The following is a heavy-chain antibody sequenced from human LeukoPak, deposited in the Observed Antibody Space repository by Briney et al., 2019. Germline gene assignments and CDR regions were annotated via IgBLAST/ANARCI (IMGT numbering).Heavy chain of an antibody. D-gene: IGHD5-12*01. CDR3: ARDRPSGYLVN. CDR2: ISSSSTI. CDR1: GFTFSSYS. J-gene: IGHJ4*02. V-gene: IGHV3-48*01. Sequence: GGSLRLSYAASGFTFSSYSMNWVRQAPGKGLEWVSYISSSSTIYYADSVKGRFTISRDNAKNSLYLQMNSLRAEDTAVYYCARDRPSGYLVNWGQGTLVTVSS.